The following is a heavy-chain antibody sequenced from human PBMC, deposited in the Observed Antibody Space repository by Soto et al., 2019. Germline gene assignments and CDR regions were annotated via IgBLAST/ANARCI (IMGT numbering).Heavy chain of an antibody. CDR3: AREVGVLRLSNWLDP. V-gene: IGHV4-61*01. CDR1: GDSVSSDSYY. D-gene: IGHD3-3*01. CDR2: ISHSGST. J-gene: IGHJ5*02. Sequence: QLQLQESGPGLVKPSETLSLTCTVSGDSVSSDSYYWSWIRQPPGKRLEWIGYISHSGSTSYNPSLQCRVSMSIDTSKNQFFLELSSVTAADTAIYYCAREVGVLRLSNWLDPWGQGTLVTVSA.